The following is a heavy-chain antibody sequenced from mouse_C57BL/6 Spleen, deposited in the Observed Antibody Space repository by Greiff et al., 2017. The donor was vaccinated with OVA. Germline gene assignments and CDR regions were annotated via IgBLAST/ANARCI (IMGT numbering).Heavy chain of an antibody. CDR3: ASDYSSYAMDY. D-gene: IGHD2-13*01. Sequence: EVMLVESGGDLVKPGGSLKLSCAASGFTFSSYGMSWVRQTPDKRLEWVATISSGGSYTYYPDSVKGRFTISRDNAKNTLYLQMSSLKSEDTAMYYCASDYSSYAMDYWGQGTSVTVSS. CDR2: ISSGGSYT. CDR1: GFTFSSYG. J-gene: IGHJ4*01. V-gene: IGHV5-6*02.